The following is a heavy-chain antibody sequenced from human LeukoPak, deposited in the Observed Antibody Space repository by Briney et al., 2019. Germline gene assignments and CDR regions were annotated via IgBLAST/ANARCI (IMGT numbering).Heavy chain of an antibody. CDR2: IYSGGST. CDR1: GFTVSSNY. V-gene: IGHV3-53*01. J-gene: IGHJ4*02. D-gene: IGHD2-2*01. CDR3: ARGYSSTLFDY. Sequence: GGSLRLSCAASGFTVSSNYMNWVRQAPGKGLEWVSIIYSGGSTYYADSVKGRFTISRDNSKNTLYLQMNSLRAEDTAVYYCARGYSSTLFDYWGQGTLVTVSS.